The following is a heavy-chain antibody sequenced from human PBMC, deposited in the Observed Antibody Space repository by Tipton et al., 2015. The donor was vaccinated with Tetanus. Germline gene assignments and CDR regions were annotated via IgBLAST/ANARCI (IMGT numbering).Heavy chain of an antibody. CDR2: ISGSSSTI. V-gene: IGHV3-48*02. D-gene: IGHD3-3*01. J-gene: IGHJ6*02. Sequence: SLRLSCAASGFTFSSYSMNWVRQAPGKGLEWVSYISGSSSTIYYADSVKGRFTISRDNAKNSLYLQMNSLRDEDTAVYYCARGENYDFWSIGVYYYYNMDVWGQGTTVTVSS. CDR3: ARGENYDFWSIGVYYYYNMDV. CDR1: GFTFSSYS.